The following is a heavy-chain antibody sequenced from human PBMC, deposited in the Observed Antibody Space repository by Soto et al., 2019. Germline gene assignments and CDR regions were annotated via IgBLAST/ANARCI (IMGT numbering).Heavy chain of an antibody. CDR3: ARHSAAAGTSWFAP. V-gene: IGHV4-59*08. J-gene: IGHJ5*02. Sequence: SETLSLTCSVSGGSISSYYWSWFRQSPGEGLEWIGYIYHSGSTNRNPSLKSRVTISVDTSKSQFSLRLSSVSAADTAVYYCARHSAAAGTSWFAPWGQGTLVTVSS. CDR2: IYHSGST. D-gene: IGHD6-13*01. CDR1: GGSISSYY.